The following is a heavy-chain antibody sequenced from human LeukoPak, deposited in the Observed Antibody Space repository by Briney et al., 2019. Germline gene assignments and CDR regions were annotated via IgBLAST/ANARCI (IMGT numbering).Heavy chain of an antibody. J-gene: IGHJ4*02. CDR3: ARDNNWGFDF. V-gene: IGHV3-48*04. CDR2: IRGSGSGSGSGM. D-gene: IGHD7-27*01. Sequence: QPGGSLRLSRAASGFVFSDYSMNWVRQAPGKGLEWVSNIRGSGSGSGSGMYYADSVKGRFTISRDNAKNSLYLQMSSLRAEDTAFYYCARDNNWGFDFWGQGALVTVSS. CDR1: GFVFSDYS.